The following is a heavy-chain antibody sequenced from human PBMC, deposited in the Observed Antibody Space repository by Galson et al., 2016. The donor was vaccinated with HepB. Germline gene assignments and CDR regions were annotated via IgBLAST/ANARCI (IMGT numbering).Heavy chain of an antibody. CDR3: SREVTTVTTNFGLAV. D-gene: IGHD4-11*01. CDR1: GFTFGDYA. CDR2: ISWNGEDK. V-gene: IGHV3-9*01. J-gene: IGHJ6*04. Sequence: SLRLSCAASGFTFGDYAMFWVRQAPGKGPEWVATISWNGEDKNYADSLGGRFTISRDNARDSLFLQMNNMRGEDTATYFCSREVTTVTTNFGLAVWGEGAAVTVSS.